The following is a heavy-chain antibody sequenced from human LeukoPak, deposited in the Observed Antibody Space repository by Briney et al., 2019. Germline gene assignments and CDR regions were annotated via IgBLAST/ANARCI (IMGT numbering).Heavy chain of an antibody. CDR2: IYYSGST. CDR1: GGSLSSYY. D-gene: IGHD1-26*01. V-gene: IGHV4-59*08. Sequence: SQTLSLTCTVSGGSLSSYYWSWIRQPPGKGLEWIGYIYYSGSTNYNPSLKSRVTISVDTSKNQFSLKLSSVTAADTAVYYCARHASGSYYPRPEAFDIWGQGTMVTVSS. CDR3: ARHASGSYYPRPEAFDI. J-gene: IGHJ3*02.